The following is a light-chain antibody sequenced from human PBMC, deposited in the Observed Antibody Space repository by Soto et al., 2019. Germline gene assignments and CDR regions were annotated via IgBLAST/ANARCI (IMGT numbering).Light chain of an antibody. CDR2: DVT. CDR1: TSDIGAYNY. J-gene: IGLJ2*01. V-gene: IGLV2-14*03. Sequence: QSALTPPASVSGSPGQSITISCTGTTSDIGAYNYVSWYQHHPGKAPKLLIYDVTDRPSGVSDRFSGSKSGNTASLTISGLLAEDEADYFCSSYTTINTVVVFVGGTKLTVL. CDR3: SSYTTINTVVV.